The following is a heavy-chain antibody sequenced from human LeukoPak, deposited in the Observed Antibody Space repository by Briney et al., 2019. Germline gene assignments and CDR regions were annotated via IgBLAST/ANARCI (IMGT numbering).Heavy chain of an antibody. J-gene: IGHJ5*02. Sequence: SETLSLTCTVSRGSISSSSYYWGWIRQPPGKGLEWIGSIYYSGGTSYKPSLKSRATTSVDTPKTQFSLKLSSVTAADTAVYYCARHNVLLWFGESILNWFDPWGQGTLVTVSS. CDR3: ARHNVLLWFGESILNWFDP. CDR1: RGSISSSSYY. D-gene: IGHD3-10*01. CDR2: IYYSGGT. V-gene: IGHV4-39*01.